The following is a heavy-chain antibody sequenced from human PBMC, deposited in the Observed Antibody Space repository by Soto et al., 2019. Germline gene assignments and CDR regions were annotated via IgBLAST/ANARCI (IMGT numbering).Heavy chain of an antibody. J-gene: IGHJ4*02. CDR3: AIKGGRRGGEHDY. CDR2: TSGYKGNT. CDR1: GYTFTSYG. V-gene: IGHV1-18*01. D-gene: IGHD3-16*01. Sequence: QVQLVQSGVEVKKPGASVKVSCKASGYTFTSYGISWVRQAPGQGLEWMGWTSGYKGNTNYAQKFQGGVTLTNKTTTSTAYMERRGLGADDAAVYYSAIKGGRRGGEHDYWGQGTLVTVSS.